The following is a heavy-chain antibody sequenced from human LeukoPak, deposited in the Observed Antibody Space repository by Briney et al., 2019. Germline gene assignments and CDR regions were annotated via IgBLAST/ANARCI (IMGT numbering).Heavy chain of an antibody. CDR1: GFAFSSYG. CDR2: ISGSGGST. Sequence: GGSLRLSCAASGFAFSSYGTSWVRQAPGKGLEWVSAISGSGGSTYYADSVKGRFTISRDNSKNTLYLQMNSLRAEDTAVYYCARDWDILTGYSSDYWGQGTLVTVSS. J-gene: IGHJ4*02. D-gene: IGHD3-9*01. V-gene: IGHV3-23*01. CDR3: ARDWDILTGYSSDY.